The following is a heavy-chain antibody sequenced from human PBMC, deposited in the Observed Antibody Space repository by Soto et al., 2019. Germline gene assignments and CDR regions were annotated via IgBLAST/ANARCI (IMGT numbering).Heavy chain of an antibody. CDR1: GFTFSSYA. Sequence: GGSLRLSCAASGFTFSSYAMSWVRQAPGKGLEWVSAISGSGGSTYYADSVKGRFTISRDNSKNTLYLQMNSLRAEDTAVYYCAKNYDILTGYYPQYYFDYWGQGTLDTV. CDR2: ISGSGGST. J-gene: IGHJ4*02. CDR3: AKNYDILTGYYPQYYFDY. V-gene: IGHV3-23*01. D-gene: IGHD3-9*01.